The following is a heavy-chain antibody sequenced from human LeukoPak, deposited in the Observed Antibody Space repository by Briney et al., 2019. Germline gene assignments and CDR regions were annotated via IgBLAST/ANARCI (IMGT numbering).Heavy chain of an antibody. D-gene: IGHD3-22*01. CDR2: IYHSGRT. CDR3: ARGPYSYDSSGAFDI. V-gene: IGHV4-38-2*02. CDR1: GYSISSGYY. J-gene: IGHJ3*02. Sequence: PSETLSFTCTVSGYSISSGYYWGWIRQPPGKGLEWIGSIYHSGRTYYNPSLKGRVTISVDTSKNQFSLKLSSVTAADTAVYFCARGPYSYDSSGAFDIWGQGTMVTVSS.